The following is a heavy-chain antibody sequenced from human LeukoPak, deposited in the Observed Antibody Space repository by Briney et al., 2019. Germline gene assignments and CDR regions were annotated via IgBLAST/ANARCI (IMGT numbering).Heavy chain of an antibody. J-gene: IGHJ4*02. D-gene: IGHD6-19*01. V-gene: IGHV3-30*01. CDR3: ARDRVRYSSGWYFDY. Sequence: GRSLRLSCAASGFTFSTYAMHWVRQAPGKGLEWVAVISYDGSSEYYADSVKGRLTIARDNSRNTLYLQMDSLRAEDTAVYYCARDRVRYSSGWYFDYWGRGTLVTVSS. CDR2: ISYDGSSE. CDR1: GFTFSTYA.